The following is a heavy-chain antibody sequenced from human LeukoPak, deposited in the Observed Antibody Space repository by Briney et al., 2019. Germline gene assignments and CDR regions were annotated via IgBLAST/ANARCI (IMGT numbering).Heavy chain of an antibody. Sequence: SETLSLTCAVYGGSFSGYYWSWIRQPPGKGLEWIGEINHSGSTNYNPSLKSRVTISVDTSKNQFSLKLSSVTAADTAVYYCASPGEDCSSISCYNYYYGMDVWGQGTTVTVSS. CDR1: GGSFSGYY. J-gene: IGHJ6*02. CDR3: ASPGEDCSSISCYNYYYGMDV. D-gene: IGHD2-2*02. V-gene: IGHV4-34*01. CDR2: INHSGST.